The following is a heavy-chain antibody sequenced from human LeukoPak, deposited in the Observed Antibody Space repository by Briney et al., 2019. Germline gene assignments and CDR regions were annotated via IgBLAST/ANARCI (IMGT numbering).Heavy chain of an antibody. CDR1: GFTFSSYA. Sequence: GGSLRLSCAASGFTFSSYAMSCVRRAPGEGREWVSGMSGSGDSTYYADSVKGRFTVSRDRYQNSLYLQMNSLRADDTDVYYCAKQRGASSYTVTGFWGQGTLVTVSS. V-gene: IGHV3-23*01. J-gene: IGHJ4*02. CDR3: AKQRGASSYTVTGF. CDR2: MSGSGDST. D-gene: IGHD4-17*01.